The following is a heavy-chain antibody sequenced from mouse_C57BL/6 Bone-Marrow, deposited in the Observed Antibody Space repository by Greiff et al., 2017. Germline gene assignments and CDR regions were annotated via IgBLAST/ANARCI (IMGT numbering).Heavy chain of an antibody. J-gene: IGHJ4*01. D-gene: IGHD2-4*01. CDR2: IWPGGGT. V-gene: IGHV2-9-1*01. CDR3: ARKTITTSYDAMGY. Sequence: VQLQESGPGLVAPSQSLSITCTVSGFSLTSYAISWVRQPPGKGLEWLGVIWPGGGTNYNSALKSRLSIRKDNSESQGCLKINRLQTEDTARYNGARKTITTSYDAMGYWGQGTSVTVSS. CDR1: GFSLTSYA.